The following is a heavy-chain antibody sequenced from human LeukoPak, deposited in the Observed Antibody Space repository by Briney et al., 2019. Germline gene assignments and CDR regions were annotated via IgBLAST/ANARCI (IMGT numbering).Heavy chain of an antibody. CDR1: GFSFSNYG. D-gene: IGHD2-15*01. V-gene: IGHV3-23*01. J-gene: IGHJ4*02. Sequence: GGSLSLSCAASGFSFSNYGVNWVRQAPGKGLEWVSGIIGSGGTPYYAESVKGRLTISRDNSKNSLDLQMNSLRAEDTAVYDCAKKILVRGYCSGGSCYLDYWGQGTLVTVSS. CDR2: IIGSGGTP. CDR3: AKKILVRGYCSGGSCYLDY.